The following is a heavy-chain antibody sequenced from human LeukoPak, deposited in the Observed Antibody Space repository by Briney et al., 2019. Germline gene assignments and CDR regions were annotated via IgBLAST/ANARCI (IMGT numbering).Heavy chain of an antibody. V-gene: IGHV4-59*08. CDR3: ARQPADTYYYYYGMDV. CDR2: IYYSGST. J-gene: IGHJ6*02. CDR1: GGSISSYY. Sequence: SEILSLTCTVSGGSISSYYWSWIRQPSGKGLEWIGYIYYSGSTNYNPSLKSRVTISVDTSKNQFSLKLSSVTAADTAVYYCARQPADTYYYYYGMDVWGQGTTVTVSS.